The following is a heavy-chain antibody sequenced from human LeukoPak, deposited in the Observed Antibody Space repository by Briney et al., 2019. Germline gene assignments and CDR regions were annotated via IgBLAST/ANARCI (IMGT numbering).Heavy chain of an antibody. CDR1: GGSISSSNW. Sequence: SETLSLTCAVSGGSISSSNWWSWVRQPPGKGLEWIGEIYHSGSTNYNPSLKSRVTISVDKSKNQFSLKLSSVTAADTAVYYCAKHYSSGWYPLFDYWGQGTLVTVSS. CDR2: IYHSGST. D-gene: IGHD6-19*01. V-gene: IGHV4-4*02. J-gene: IGHJ4*02. CDR3: AKHYSSGWYPLFDY.